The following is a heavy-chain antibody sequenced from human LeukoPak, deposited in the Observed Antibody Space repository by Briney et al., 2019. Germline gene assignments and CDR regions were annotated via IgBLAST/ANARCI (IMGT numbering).Heavy chain of an antibody. CDR1: GYTFTSYG. Sequence: ASVKVSCKASGYTFTSYGISWVRQAPGQGLEWMGWISAYNGNTNYAQKLQGRVTKTTDTSTSTAYMELRSLRSDDTAVYYCARVPPLPITGEPDYWGQGTLVTVSS. J-gene: IGHJ4*02. V-gene: IGHV1-18*01. CDR3: ARVPPLPITGEPDY. CDR2: ISAYNGNT. D-gene: IGHD7-27*01.